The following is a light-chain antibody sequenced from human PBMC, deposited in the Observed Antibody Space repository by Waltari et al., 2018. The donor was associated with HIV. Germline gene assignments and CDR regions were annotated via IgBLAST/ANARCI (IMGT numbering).Light chain of an antibody. J-gene: IGKJ1*01. Sequence: DIQMTQSPSSLSASVGDGVTITCRSSQSISSNLNWYQQKTGKAPKLLISEASILQSGVPSRFSGSGSRTDFALTITTLQPEDIATYYCQQSHSNPPTFGQGTKVELK. CDR1: QSISSN. V-gene: IGKV1-39*01. CDR2: EAS. CDR3: QQSHSNPPT.